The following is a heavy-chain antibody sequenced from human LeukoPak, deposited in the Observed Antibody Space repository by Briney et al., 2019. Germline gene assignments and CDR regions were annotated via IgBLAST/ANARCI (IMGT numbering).Heavy chain of an antibody. CDR1: GGSISSYY. CDR3: ARDRYGSGGD. V-gene: IGHV4-59*01. J-gene: IGHJ4*02. D-gene: IGHD3-10*01. Sequence: SETLSLTCTVSGGSISSYYWSWIRQTPGKRLEWIGYIYYSGSTNYNPSLKSRVTTSVDTSKNQFSLKLSSVTAADTAVYYCARDRYGSGGDWGQGTLVTVSS. CDR2: IYYSGST.